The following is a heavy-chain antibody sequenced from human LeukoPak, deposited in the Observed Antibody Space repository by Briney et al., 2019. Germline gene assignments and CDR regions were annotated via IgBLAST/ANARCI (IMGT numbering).Heavy chain of an antibody. CDR2: IIPISGTT. D-gene: IGHD1-26*01. V-gene: IGHV1-69*13. Sequence: ASVKVSCKASGGTFTSYAITWVRQAPGQGLEWMGKIIPISGTTNYAQKFQGRVTFTADESTSTAYMELSSLRSEDTALYYCARKLRLGGNWFDPWGQGTLVTVSS. J-gene: IGHJ5*02. CDR1: GGTFTSYA. CDR3: ARKLRLGGNWFDP.